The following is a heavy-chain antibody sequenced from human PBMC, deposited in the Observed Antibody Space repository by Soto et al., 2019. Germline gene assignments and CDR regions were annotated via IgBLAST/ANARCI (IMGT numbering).Heavy chain of an antibody. CDR2: IYYSGST. CDR3: ARVYAYYFDY. Sequence: SETLSLTCTVSGSSISSYYWSWIRQPPGKGLEWIGYIYYSGSTNYNPSLKSRVTISVDTSKNQFSLKLSSVTAADTAVYYCARVYAYYFDYWGRGTLVTVS. CDR1: GSSISSYY. V-gene: IGHV4-59*01. D-gene: IGHD2-8*01. J-gene: IGHJ4*02.